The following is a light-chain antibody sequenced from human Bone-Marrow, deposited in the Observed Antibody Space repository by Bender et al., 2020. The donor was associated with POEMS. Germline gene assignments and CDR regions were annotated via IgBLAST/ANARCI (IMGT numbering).Light chain of an antibody. V-gene: IGLV2-23*02. Sequence: QSALTQPASVSGSPGQSITISCTGTSRDVGIYNLVSWYQQHPGKAPKLIIYDVIKRPSGVSNRFSGSKSDKTATLTISGLQAEDEADYYCSSYAGSSTFVFGTGTQVTVL. J-gene: IGLJ1*01. CDR2: DVI. CDR1: SRDVGIYNL. CDR3: SSYAGSSTFV.